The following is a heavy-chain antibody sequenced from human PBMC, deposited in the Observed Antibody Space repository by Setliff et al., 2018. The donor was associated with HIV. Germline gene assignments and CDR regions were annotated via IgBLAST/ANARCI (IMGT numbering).Heavy chain of an antibody. CDR2: IFYSGIT. J-gene: IGHJ3*02. V-gene: IGHV4-39*01. D-gene: IGHD3-3*01. CDR3: ARSKTFYDFWGGYYTHGAFKI. CDR1: SGSITSRTYY. Sequence: SETLSLTCTVSSGSITSRTYYWGWIRQPPGKGLEWIGSIFYSGITYYNPSLKSRVSISVDTSENQFSLNLTSVTAADTAVYYCARSKTFYDFWGGYYTHGAFKIWGLGTMVTVS.